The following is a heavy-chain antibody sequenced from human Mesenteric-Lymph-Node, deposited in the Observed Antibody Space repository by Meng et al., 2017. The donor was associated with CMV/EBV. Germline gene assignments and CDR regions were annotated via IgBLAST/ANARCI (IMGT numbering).Heavy chain of an antibody. CDR1: GFTLSDYW. V-gene: IGHV3-7*01. J-gene: IGHJ4*02. CDR2: IKQDGSEK. Sequence: GESLKISCAASGFTLSDYWMHWVRQAPGKGLGWVAKIKQDGSEKYYADSVRGRITISRDNTKNSVYLQMNSLRAEDTAVYYCARESPTGYYYDSRGSNYFDYWGQGTLVTVSS. CDR3: ARESPTGYYYDSRGSNYFDY. D-gene: IGHD3-22*01.